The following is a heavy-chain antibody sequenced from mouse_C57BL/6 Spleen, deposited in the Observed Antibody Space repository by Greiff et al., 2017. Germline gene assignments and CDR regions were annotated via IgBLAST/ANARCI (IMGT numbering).Heavy chain of an antibody. CDR1: GYTFTEYT. CDR2: FYPGSGSI. CDR3: ARHEDRSPYDYDGKGAMDY. J-gene: IGHJ4*01. Sequence: QVQLKESGAELVKPGASVKLSCKASGYTFTEYTIHWVKQRSGQGLEWIGWFYPGSGSIKYNEKFKDKATLTADKSSSTVYMELSRLTSEDSAVXFCARHEDRSPYDYDGKGAMDYWGQGTSVTVSS. V-gene: IGHV1-62-2*01. D-gene: IGHD2-4*01.